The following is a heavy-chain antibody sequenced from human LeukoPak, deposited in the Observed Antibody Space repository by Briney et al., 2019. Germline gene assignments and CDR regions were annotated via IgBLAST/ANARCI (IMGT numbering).Heavy chain of an antibody. CDR2: INHNGNVN. D-gene: IGHD3-16*01. Sequence: GGSLRLSCAASGFTFSSYWMNWARQAPGKGLEWVASINHNGNVNYYVDSVKGRFTISRDNAKNSLYLQMSNLRAEDTAVYFWAGGGGLDGWGQGATVTVSS. CDR3: AGGGGLDG. CDR1: GFTFSSYW. J-gene: IGHJ6*02. V-gene: IGHV3-7*03.